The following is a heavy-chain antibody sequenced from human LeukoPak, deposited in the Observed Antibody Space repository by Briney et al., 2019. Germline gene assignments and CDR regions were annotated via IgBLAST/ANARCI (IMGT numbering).Heavy chain of an antibody. CDR2: TYYRSKWYS. J-gene: IGHJ4*02. Sequence: SQTLSLTCAISGDSVSSNSAAWNWLRQSPSRGLEWLGRTYYRSKWYSDYAVSVRGRISLNPDTSKNQFSLKLSSVTAADTAVYYCARGLIAKRLRYFDSAERRGGYWGQGTLVTVSS. CDR1: GDSVSSNSAA. D-gene: IGHD3-9*01. CDR3: ARGLIAKRLRYFDSAERRGGY. V-gene: IGHV6-1*01.